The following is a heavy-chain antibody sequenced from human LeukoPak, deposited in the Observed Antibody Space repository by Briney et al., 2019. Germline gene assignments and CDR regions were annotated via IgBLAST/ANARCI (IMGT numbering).Heavy chain of an antibody. D-gene: IGHD3-10*01. CDR1: GFTFSSYW. CDR2: INSDGRTT. V-gene: IGHV3-74*01. J-gene: IGHJ4*02. CDR3: ASTVGSAPDYYGSGGFALLDY. Sequence: PGGSLRLSCAASGFTFSSYWMHWVRRVPGKGLVWVSRINSDGRTTRYADSVKGRFTISRDNAKNTLYLQMNSLRAEDTAVYYCASTVGSAPDYYGSGGFALLDYWGQGTLVTVSS.